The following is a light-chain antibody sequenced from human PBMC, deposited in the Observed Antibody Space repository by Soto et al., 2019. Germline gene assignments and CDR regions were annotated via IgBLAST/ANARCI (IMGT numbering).Light chain of an antibody. CDR1: QSISVW. CDR3: QQYSSYSPT. J-gene: IGKJ1*01. CDR2: KAS. Sequence: DTQMTQSPSTLSASVGDRVTITCRASQSISVWLAWYQQKAGKAPNLLIYKASRLESVVPSRFSGSGSETEFTLTISGLQPGDSATYYCQQYSSYSPTFGQGTKVDIK. V-gene: IGKV1-5*03.